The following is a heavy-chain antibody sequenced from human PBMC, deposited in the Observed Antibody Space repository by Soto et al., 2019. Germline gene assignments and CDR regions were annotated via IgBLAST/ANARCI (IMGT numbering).Heavy chain of an antibody. Sequence: SETLSLTCAVSGGSISSGGYSWSWIRQPPGKGLEWIGYIYHSGSTYYNPSLKSRVTISVDRSKNQFSLKLNSVTAADTAVYYCPRHPSPGGQGTLVTVS. CDR1: GGSISSGGYS. V-gene: IGHV4-30-2*01. CDR3: PRHPSP. J-gene: IGHJ5*02. CDR2: IYHSGST.